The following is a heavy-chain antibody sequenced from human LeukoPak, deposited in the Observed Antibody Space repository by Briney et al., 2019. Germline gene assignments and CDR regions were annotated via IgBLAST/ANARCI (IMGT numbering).Heavy chain of an antibody. V-gene: IGHV4-4*01. D-gene: IGHD1-1*01. J-gene: IGHJ4*02. Sequence: GSLRLSCAASGFTFSIYAMSWVRQSPGKGLEWIGEIYYTGDTNYNPSLKSRVTMSADTSKNQVSLRLTSVTAADTAVYFCASGEETGHAYFFDYWGQGTLVTVSS. CDR1: GFTFSIYAM. CDR2: IYYTGDT. CDR3: ASGEETGHAYFFDY.